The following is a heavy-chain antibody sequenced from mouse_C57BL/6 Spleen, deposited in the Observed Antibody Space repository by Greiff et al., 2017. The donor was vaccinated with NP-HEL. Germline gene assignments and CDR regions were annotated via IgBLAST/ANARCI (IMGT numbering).Heavy chain of an antibody. Sequence: VQLKESGPGMVKPSQSLSLTCTVTGYSITSGYDWHWIRHFPGNKLEWMGYISYSGSTNYNPSLKSRISITHDTSKNHFFLKLNSVTTEDTATYYCAREGYYRGYFDVWGTGTTVTVSS. D-gene: IGHD2-3*01. J-gene: IGHJ1*03. CDR2: ISYSGST. CDR3: AREGYYRGYFDV. CDR1: GYSITSGYD. V-gene: IGHV3-1*01.